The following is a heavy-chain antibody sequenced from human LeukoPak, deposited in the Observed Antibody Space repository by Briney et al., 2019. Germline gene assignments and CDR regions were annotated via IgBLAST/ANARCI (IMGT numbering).Heavy chain of an antibody. J-gene: IGHJ4*02. V-gene: IGHV3-21*01. Sequence: GGSLRLSCAGSGFTFSAYTMNWVRQAPGEGLEWVSFISSSSSYISYADSVKGRFTISRDNAKNSLYLQMNSLRAEDTAVYYCARDRYGDYNFDYWGQGTLVTVSS. CDR2: ISSSSSYI. CDR3: ARDRYGDYNFDY. D-gene: IGHD4-17*01. CDR1: GFTFSAYT.